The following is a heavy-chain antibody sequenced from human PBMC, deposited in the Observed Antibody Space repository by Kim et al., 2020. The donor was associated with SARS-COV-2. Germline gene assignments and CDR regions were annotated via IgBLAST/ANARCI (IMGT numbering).Heavy chain of an antibody. CDR2: IIPTLDIA. CDR1: GGTFSSYA. Sequence: SVKVPCKASGGTFSSYAVSWVRQAPGQGLEWMGRIIPTLDIADYAQKSQGGVTITADKSTSTAYMELNSLRYEDTAIYYCAISEDYGSKRGFGYWGQGTLVTVSS. J-gene: IGHJ4*02. CDR3: AISEDYGSKRGFGY. V-gene: IGHV1-69*04. D-gene: IGHD4-17*01.